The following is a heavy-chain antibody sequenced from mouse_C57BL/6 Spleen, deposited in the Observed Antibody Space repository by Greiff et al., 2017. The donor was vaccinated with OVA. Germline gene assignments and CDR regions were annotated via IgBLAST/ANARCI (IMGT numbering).Heavy chain of an antibody. J-gene: IGHJ3*01. CDR2: ISSGSSTI. CDR1: GFTFSDYG. Sequence: EVQGVESGGGLVKPGGSLKLSCAASGFTFSDYGMHWVRQAPEKGLEWVAYISSGSSTIYYADTVKGRFTISRDNAKNTLFLQMTSLRSEDTAMYYCAKGDSSGWFAYWGQGTLVTVSA. D-gene: IGHD3-2*02. CDR3: AKGDSSGWFAY. V-gene: IGHV5-17*01.